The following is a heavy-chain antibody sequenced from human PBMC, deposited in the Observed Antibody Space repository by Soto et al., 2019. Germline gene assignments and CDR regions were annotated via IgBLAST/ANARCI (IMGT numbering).Heavy chain of an antibody. CDR2: INPSGGST. J-gene: IGHJ4*02. Sequence: ASVKVSCKASGYTFTSYYMHWVRQAPGQGLEWMGIINPSGGSTSYAQKFRGRVTMTRDTSTSTVYMELSSLRSEDTAVYYCAREPSSWSTRYYFDYWGQGTLVTVSS. D-gene: IGHD6-13*01. CDR1: GYTFTSYY. CDR3: AREPSSWSTRYYFDY. V-gene: IGHV1-46*03.